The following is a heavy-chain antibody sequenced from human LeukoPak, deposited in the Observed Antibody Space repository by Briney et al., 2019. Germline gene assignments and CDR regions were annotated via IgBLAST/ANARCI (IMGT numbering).Heavy chain of an antibody. J-gene: IGHJ4*02. D-gene: IGHD2-15*01. CDR1: GGTFSSYA. CDR3: ARASQFRYCSGGSCYSGNDY. V-gene: IGHV1-69*06. CDR2: IIPIFGTA. Sequence: GASVRVSCKASGGTFSSYAISWVRQAPGQGLEWMGGIIPIFGTANYAQKFQGRVTITADKSTSTAYMELSSLRSEDTAVYYCARASQFRYCSGGSCYSGNDYWGQGTLVTVSS.